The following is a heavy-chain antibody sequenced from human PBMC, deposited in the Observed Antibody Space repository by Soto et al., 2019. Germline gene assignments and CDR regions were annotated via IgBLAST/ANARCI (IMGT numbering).Heavy chain of an antibody. V-gene: IGHV3-7*03. CDR2: INRRGGDA. CDR3: VRGTPTPGLDY. D-gene: IGHD1-7*01. CDR1: AFPLSDYA. Sequence: GGSLRLSCAVSAFPLSDYAMNWVRQAPGKGLEWVANINRRGGDAHYVDSVRGRFTISRDNAKNSSYLQMNSLRAEDTAVYFCVRGTPTPGLDYWGQGTLVTVSS. J-gene: IGHJ4*02.